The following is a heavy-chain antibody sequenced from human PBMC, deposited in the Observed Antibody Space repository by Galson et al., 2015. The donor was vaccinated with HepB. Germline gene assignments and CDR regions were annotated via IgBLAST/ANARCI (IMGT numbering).Heavy chain of an antibody. V-gene: IGHV6-1*01. CDR2: TYYRSRWYN. J-gene: IGHJ4*02. Sequence: CAISGDSVSSNSAAWNWIRQSPSRGLEWLGRTYYRSRWYNDYAVSVKSRVTINPDTSKNQFSLQLNSVTPEDTAVYYCARGGGEGTAALGNWGQGTLVTVSS. CDR1: GDSVSSNSAA. CDR3: ARGGGEGTAALGN. D-gene: IGHD6-13*01.